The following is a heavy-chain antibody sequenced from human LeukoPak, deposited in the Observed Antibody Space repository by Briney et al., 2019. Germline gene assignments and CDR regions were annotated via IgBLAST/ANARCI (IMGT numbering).Heavy chain of an antibody. CDR1: GFTFSSYW. CDR2: IKQDGSEK. D-gene: IGHD6-19*01. Sequence: GGSLRLSCAASGFTFSSYWMSWVRQAPGKGLEWVANIKQDGSEKYYVDSVKGRFTISRDNAKNSLYLQMNSLRAEDTAVYYCARAGPSGRNNYYYYYGVGVWGQGATVTVSS. J-gene: IGHJ6*02. V-gene: IGHV3-7*05. CDR3: ARAGPSGRNNYYYYYGVGV.